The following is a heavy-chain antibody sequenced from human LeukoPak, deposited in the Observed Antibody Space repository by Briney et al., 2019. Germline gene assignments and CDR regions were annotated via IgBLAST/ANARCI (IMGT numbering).Heavy chain of an antibody. CDR3: AKGPWPSGWSFGF. CDR2: ISKDGRNT. CDR1: GFTFSTYA. J-gene: IGHJ4*02. Sequence: GGSLRLSCAASGFTFSTYAMHWVRQAPSKGLEWVALISKDGRNTYYADSVKGRLTISRENSKNTLYLQMNSLRAEDTAVYYCAKGPWPSGWSFGFWGQGTLVTVSS. V-gene: IGHV3-30*18. D-gene: IGHD6-19*01.